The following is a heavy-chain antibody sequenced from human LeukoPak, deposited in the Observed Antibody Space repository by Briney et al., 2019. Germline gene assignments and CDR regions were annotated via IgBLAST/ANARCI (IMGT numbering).Heavy chain of an antibody. Sequence: GGSLRLSCAASGFTFSRYEMNWVRQAPGKGLEWVSSISSSSSYIYYADSVKGRFTISRDNAKNSLYLQMNSLRAEDTAVYYCARARDSSSWYWYMDVWGKGTTVTISS. CDR3: ARARDSSSWYWYMDV. V-gene: IGHV3-21*01. CDR2: ISSSSSYI. J-gene: IGHJ6*03. D-gene: IGHD6-13*01. CDR1: GFTFSRYE.